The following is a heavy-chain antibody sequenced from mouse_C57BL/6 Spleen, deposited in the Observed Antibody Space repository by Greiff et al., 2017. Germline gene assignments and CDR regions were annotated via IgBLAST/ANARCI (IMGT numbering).Heavy chain of an antibody. V-gene: IGHV5-16*01. J-gene: IGHJ4*01. CDR1: GFTFSDYY. Sequence: DVKLVESEGGLVQPGSSMKLSCTASGFTFSDYYMAWVRQVPEKGLEWVANINYDGSSTYYLDSLKSRFIISRDNAKNILYLQMSSLKSEDTATYYCARVPDYYGSFYAMDYWGQGTSVTVSS. CDR2: INYDGSST. CDR3: ARVPDYYGSFYAMDY. D-gene: IGHD1-1*01.